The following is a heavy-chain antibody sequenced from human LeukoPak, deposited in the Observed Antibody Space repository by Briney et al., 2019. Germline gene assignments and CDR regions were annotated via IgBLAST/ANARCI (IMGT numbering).Heavy chain of an antibody. CDR3: AYRLSPSAGGRGGFES. CDR2: IYGGDNK. Sequence: SGPALVKPTQTLTLACTFSGFSLSSRGVSVDWIRQPPGKALEWLADIYGGDNKRYSPSLSSRLTITRDTSKNQLVLTMTDMDPVDTATYYCAYRLSPSAGGRGGFESWGQGTLVTVSS. D-gene: IGHD4-23*01. V-gene: IGHV2-5*02. CDR1: GFSLSSRGVS. J-gene: IGHJ4*02.